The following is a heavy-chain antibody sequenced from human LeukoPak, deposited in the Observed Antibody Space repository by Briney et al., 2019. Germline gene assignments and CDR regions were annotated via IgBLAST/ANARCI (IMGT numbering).Heavy chain of an antibody. CDR1: GYTFTSYG. V-gene: IGHV1-18*01. Sequence: GSVKVSCKASGYTFTSYGISWVRQAPGQGLEWMGWISAYNGNTNYAQKLQGRVTMTTDTSTSTAYMELRSLRSDDTAVYYCAREDQGEQLDGGWFDPWGQGTLVTVSS. CDR3: AREDQGEQLDGGWFDP. D-gene: IGHD6-13*01. CDR2: ISAYNGNT. J-gene: IGHJ5*02.